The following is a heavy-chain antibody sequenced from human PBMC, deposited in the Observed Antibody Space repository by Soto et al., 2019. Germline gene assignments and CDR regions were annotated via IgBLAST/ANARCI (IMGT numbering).Heavy chain of an antibody. V-gene: IGHV4-34*01. CDR1: GGSFSGYY. J-gene: IGHJ3*02. D-gene: IGHD1-20*01. Sequence: PSETLSLTCAVSGGSFSGYYWSWIRQPPGTGLEWIGEINHSGSTNYNPSLKSRVTISVDTSKNQFSLKLSSVTAADTAVYYCARTPQYIWSDRRRAFDIWGQGTMVTVSS. CDR2: INHSGST. CDR3: ARTPQYIWSDRRRAFDI.